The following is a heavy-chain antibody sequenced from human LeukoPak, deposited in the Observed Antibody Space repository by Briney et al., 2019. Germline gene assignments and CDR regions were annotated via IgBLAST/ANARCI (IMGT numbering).Heavy chain of an antibody. D-gene: IGHD3-22*01. V-gene: IGHV4-59*12. J-gene: IGHJ4*02. CDR2: IYYSGST. CDR3: ARDSSGSVVPFDY. CDR1: DGAIAGYS. Sequence: PSETLSLTCTVSDGAIAGYSWSWIRQPPGKGLEWIGYIYYSGSTYYNPSLKSRVTISVDTSKNQFSLKLSSVTAADTAVYYCARDSSGSVVPFDYWGQGILVTVSS.